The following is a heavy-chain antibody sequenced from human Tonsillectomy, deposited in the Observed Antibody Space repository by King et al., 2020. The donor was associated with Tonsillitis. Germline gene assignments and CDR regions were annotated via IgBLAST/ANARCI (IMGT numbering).Heavy chain of an antibody. Sequence: QLPESGPGLVKPSETLSLTCSVSGGSINNYYWTWIRQPPGKGLEWIGYIYYSGSTNYNPSLKSRVTISVDTSKNQFSLKLSAVTAADTAVYYCARRGLTGSTYYYYAMDVWGQGTTVTVSS. J-gene: IGHJ6*02. CDR3: ARRGLTGSTYYYYAMDV. CDR2: IYYSGST. CDR1: GGSINNYY. V-gene: IGHV4-59*08. D-gene: IGHD7-27*01.